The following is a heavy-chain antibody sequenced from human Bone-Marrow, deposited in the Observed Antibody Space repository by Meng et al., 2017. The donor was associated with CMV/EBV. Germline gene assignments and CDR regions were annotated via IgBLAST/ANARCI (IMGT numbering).Heavy chain of an antibody. V-gene: IGHV3-30*02. Sequence: GESLKISCAASGFTFSSYGMHWVRQAPGKGLEWVAFIRYDGNYKYYSDSVKGRFTISRDNSKNTLYLQMNSLRAEDTAVYYCAKELDGDYAPLPDYWGQGTLVTVSS. CDR2: IRYDGNYK. CDR1: GFTFSSYG. CDR3: AKELDGDYAPLPDY. D-gene: IGHD4-17*01. J-gene: IGHJ4*02.